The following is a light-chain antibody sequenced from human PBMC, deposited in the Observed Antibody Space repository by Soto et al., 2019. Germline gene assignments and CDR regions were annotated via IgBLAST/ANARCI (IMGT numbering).Light chain of an antibody. Sequence: DIQMTQSPSTLSASVGDRVTITCRASQTISNWLAWYQQKPGKAPKLLIYDAAKLESGVPSRLSGSGSGTEFTLTISSLQPDDFGTYYCQQYNSYAFTFGPGTKVDIK. CDR1: QTISNW. CDR2: DAA. CDR3: QQYNSYAFT. V-gene: IGKV1-5*01. J-gene: IGKJ3*01.